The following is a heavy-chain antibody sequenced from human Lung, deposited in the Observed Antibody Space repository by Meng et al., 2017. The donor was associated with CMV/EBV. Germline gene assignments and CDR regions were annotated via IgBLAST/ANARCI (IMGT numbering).Heavy chain of an antibody. CDR3: AWYYDFSVDD. Sequence: ASXXVSCKASGYTSKKYGITWVRQAPGQGLEWMGWINADNGDTHNPQRFQGRVTVTLDRSINTGYMELGSLTSDDTAVYCCAWYYDFSVDDLGHGTLVTVSS. V-gene: IGHV1-18*01. D-gene: IGHD3-22*01. CDR1: GYTSKKYG. CDR2: INADNGDT. J-gene: IGHJ4*01.